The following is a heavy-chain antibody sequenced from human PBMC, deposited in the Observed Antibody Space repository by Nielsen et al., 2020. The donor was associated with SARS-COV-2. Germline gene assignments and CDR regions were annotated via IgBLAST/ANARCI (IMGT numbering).Heavy chain of an antibody. CDR1: GFTFTNYG. D-gene: IGHD6-13*01. Sequence: GGSLRLSCAASGFTFTNYGMTWVQDPGKGLEWVSTISASGGSTFYTDSVKGRFTISRDSFKNTLYLQMNSLRAEDTAVYYCAASKSGYYFDLWGQGTLVTVSS. CDR3: AASKSGYYFDL. J-gene: IGHJ4*02. V-gene: IGHV3-23*01. CDR2: ISASGGST.